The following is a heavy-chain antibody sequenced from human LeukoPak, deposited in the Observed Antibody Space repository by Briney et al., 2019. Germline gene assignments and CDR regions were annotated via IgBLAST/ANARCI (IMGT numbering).Heavy chain of an antibody. CDR2: IYNSGST. CDR1: GASISSGLYY. CDR3: ARITGTYLINAFDI. J-gene: IGHJ3*02. Sequence: SETLSLTCTVSGASISSGLYYWNWFRQPAGKGLEWIGRIYNSGSTNYNPSLKSRVTISVDTSKNQFSLKLSSVTAADTAVYYCARITGTYLINAFDIWGQGTMVTVSS. D-gene: IGHD1-7*01. V-gene: IGHV4-61*02.